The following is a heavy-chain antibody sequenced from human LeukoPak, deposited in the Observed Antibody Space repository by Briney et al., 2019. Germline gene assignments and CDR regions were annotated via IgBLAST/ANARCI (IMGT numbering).Heavy chain of an antibody. J-gene: IGHJ6*02. CDR2: IDKDGRST. D-gene: IGHD1-26*01. Sequence: GGSLRLSCAASGFTLGAFAMHWFRQAPGKGLEWVSLIDKDGRSTYYADSVRGRFTISRDNSKNSLYLQMNSLRTEDTALYYCATWAFYHSLDVWGQGTTVTVSS. CDR3: ATWAFYHSLDV. V-gene: IGHV3-43*02. CDR1: GFTLGAFA.